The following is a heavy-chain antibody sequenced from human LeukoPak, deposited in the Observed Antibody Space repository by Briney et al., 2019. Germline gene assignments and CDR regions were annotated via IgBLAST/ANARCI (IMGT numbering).Heavy chain of an antibody. J-gene: IGHJ5*02. D-gene: IGHD3-10*01. V-gene: IGHV4-34*01. CDR2: INHSGST. Sequence: SETLSLTCTVSGGSISSYYWSWIRQPPGKGLEWIGEINHSGSTNYNPSLKSRVTISVDTSKNQFSLKLSSVTAADTAVYYCARSFGYYGSGSYRWFDPWGQGTLVTVSS. CDR1: GGSISSYY. CDR3: ARSFGYYGSGSYRWFDP.